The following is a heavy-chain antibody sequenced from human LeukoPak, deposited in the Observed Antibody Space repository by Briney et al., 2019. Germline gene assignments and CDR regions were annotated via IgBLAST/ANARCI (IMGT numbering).Heavy chain of an antibody. CDR1: GYTFTSYA. J-gene: IGHJ4*01. V-gene: IGHV7-4-1*02. CDR2: INTNTGNP. D-gene: IGHD3-10*01. CDR3: AREGARWFGELGVIGGIRSQYFDF. Sequence: GASVKVSCKASGYTFTSYAMNWVRQAPGQGLEWMGWINTNTGNPMYAQDFTGRFVFSLDTSVSTAYLQISSLKADDTAVYYCAREGARWFGELGVIGGIRSQYFDFWGHGTPVTVST.